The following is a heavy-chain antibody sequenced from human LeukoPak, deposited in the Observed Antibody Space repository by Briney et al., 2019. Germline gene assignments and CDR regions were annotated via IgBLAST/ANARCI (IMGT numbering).Heavy chain of an antibody. CDR3: ARGPRHNWNYGWYMDV. J-gene: IGHJ6*03. D-gene: IGHD1-7*01. CDR2: IYYSGST. CDR1: GGSISSYY. V-gene: IGHV4-59*01. Sequence: SETLSLTCTVSGGSISSYYWSWIRQPPGKGLEWIGYIYYSGSTNYNPSLKSRVTISVDTSKNQFSLKLSSVTAADTAVYYCARGPRHNWNYGWYMDVWGKGTTVTVSS.